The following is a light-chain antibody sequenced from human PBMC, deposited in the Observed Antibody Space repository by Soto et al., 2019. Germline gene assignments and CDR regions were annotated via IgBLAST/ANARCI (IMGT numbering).Light chain of an antibody. Sequence: EVVLTQSPATLSLSPGETATLSCRASQSVSSYLAWYQQKPGQAPRLLIYDASKTATGIPARFSGSGSGTDFTITLSSLEPEDFEVYYCQQRSFWPPALTFGGGTKVEIK. CDR2: DAS. J-gene: IGKJ4*02. V-gene: IGKV3-11*01. CDR3: QQRSFWPPALT. CDR1: QSVSSY.